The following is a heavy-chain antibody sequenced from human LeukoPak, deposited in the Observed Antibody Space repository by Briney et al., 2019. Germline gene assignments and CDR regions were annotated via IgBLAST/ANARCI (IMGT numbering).Heavy chain of an antibody. CDR3: ARGPTYGSRSDFLDY. J-gene: IGHJ4*02. CDR2: IPYDGSNK. Sequence: PGGALRLSCAASGVTFSSYAMHWVRQAPGKGLEWVADIPYDGSNKYYADSVKGRFTISRDNAKNSLYLQKYSLRVEDTAVYFCARGPTYGSRSDFLDYWGRGTLVTVPS. CDR1: GVTFSSYA. V-gene: IGHV3-30-3*01. D-gene: IGHD3-10*01.